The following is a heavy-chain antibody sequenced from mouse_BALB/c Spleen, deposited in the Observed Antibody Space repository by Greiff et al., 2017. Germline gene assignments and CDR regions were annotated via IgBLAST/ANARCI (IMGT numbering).Heavy chain of an antibody. CDR3: AVYDGYYYFDY. V-gene: IGHV14-3*02. D-gene: IGHD2-3*01. Sequence: EVKLVESGAELVKPGASVKLSCTASGFNIKDTYMHWVKQRPEQGLEWIGRIDPANGNTKYDPKFQGKATITADTSSNTAYLQLSSLTSEDTAVYYCAVYDGYYYFDYWGQGTTLTVSS. J-gene: IGHJ2*01. CDR1: GFNIKDTY. CDR2: IDPANGNT.